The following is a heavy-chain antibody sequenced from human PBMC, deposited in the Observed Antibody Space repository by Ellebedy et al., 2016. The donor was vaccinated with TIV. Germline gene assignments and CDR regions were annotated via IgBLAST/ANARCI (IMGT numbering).Heavy chain of an antibody. CDR3: ARETVTTTKDYFDF. CDR2: INHSGVA. Sequence: SETLSLXXTVSGGSVSSGSYYWSWIRQSPGKGLEWIGEINHSGVAKYTPSLESRVTISVDTSKNQFSLKLTSVTAANTALYYCARETVTTTKDYFDFWGQGTLVTVSS. CDR1: GGSVSSGSYY. D-gene: IGHD4-17*01. V-gene: IGHV4-39*07. J-gene: IGHJ4*02.